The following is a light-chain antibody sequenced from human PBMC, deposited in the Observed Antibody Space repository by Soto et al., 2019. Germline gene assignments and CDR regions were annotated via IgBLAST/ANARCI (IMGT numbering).Light chain of an antibody. CDR1: SSDVGGYNY. Sequence: QSVLTQPASVSGSPGQSITISCTGTSSDVGGYNYVSWYQQQSGKAPKLMIHEVSNRPSGVSNRFSGSKSGNTASLTSSGRQAEDEADYYCSSYTSSRAYVFGIGTKVTVL. CDR3: SSYTSSRAYV. CDR2: EVS. J-gene: IGLJ1*01. V-gene: IGLV2-14*01.